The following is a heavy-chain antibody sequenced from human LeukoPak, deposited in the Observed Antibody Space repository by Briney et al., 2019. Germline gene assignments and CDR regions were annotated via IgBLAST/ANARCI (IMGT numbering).Heavy chain of an antibody. CDR3: AKDRYSYGNDKNDY. D-gene: IGHD5-18*01. J-gene: IGHJ4*02. V-gene: IGHV3-23*01. CDR1: GFTFSRYV. CDR2: ISGRGGST. Sequence: GGSLRLSCAGSGFTFSRYVKSWVRQAPGRGLEGVSAISGRGGSTYYADSVKGRFTISRDNSKHTLYLQMNSLRAEATAVYYCAKDRYSYGNDKNDYWGQGTLVTVSS.